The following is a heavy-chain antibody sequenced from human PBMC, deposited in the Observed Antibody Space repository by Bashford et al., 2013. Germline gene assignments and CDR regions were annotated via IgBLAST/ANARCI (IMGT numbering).Heavy chain of an antibody. CDR3: ARGHVEWSDHYFDS. CDR1: GYTFATYA. J-gene: IGHJ4*02. D-gene: IGHD2-8*01. Sequence: VASVKVSCKASGYTFATYAFSWVRQAPGQGLEWLGWISAYTGNTNYAQKFQGRVTMTTDTSASTAYMELRSLRSDDSAVYYCARGHVEWSDHYFDSWGQGTQVTVSS. CDR2: ISAYTGNT. V-gene: IGHV1-18*01.